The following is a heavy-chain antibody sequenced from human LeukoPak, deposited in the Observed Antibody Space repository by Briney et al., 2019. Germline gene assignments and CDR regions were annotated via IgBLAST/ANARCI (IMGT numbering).Heavy chain of an antibody. J-gene: IGHJ6*02. D-gene: IGHD2-15*01. Sequence: GGSLRLSCAASGFTFSSYSMNWVRQAPGKGLEWVSSISSSSSYIYYADSVKGRFTISRDNAKNSLYLQMNSLRAEDTAVYYCARDSYCSGGSCDKNGMDIWGQGTTVTVSS. CDR3: ARDSYCSGGSCDKNGMDI. CDR1: GFTFSSYS. V-gene: IGHV3-21*01. CDR2: ISSSSSYI.